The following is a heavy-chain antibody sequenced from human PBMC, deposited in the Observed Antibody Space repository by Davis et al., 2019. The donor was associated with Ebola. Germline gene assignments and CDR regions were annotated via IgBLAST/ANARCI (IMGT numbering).Heavy chain of an antibody. V-gene: IGHV5-51*01. J-gene: IGHJ4*02. CDR3: ARPSSGYEASFDY. D-gene: IGHD3-22*01. Sequence: GSLKISCQGSGYSFTNFWIAWVRQMPGKGLEWMGIIYPGDSDVTYSPSVQGQVTISVDKSVNTAYLQWRRLKASDTAIYYCARPSSGYEASFDYWGQGTPVTVSS. CDR2: IYPGDSDV. CDR1: GYSFTNFW.